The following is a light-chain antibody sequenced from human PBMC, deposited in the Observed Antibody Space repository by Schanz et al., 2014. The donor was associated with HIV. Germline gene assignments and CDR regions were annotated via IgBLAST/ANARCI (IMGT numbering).Light chain of an antibody. J-gene: IGLJ3*02. Sequence: QSALTQPASVSGSPGQSITLSCIGTSSDIGNYNYVSWYQHYPGKAPKLMIYVVNNRPSGVSNRFSGSKSGNTASLTISGLQAEDEADYYCTSYTSSDSWVFGGGTKLTVL. CDR2: VVN. V-gene: IGLV2-14*03. CDR1: SSDIGNYNY. CDR3: TSYTSSDSWV.